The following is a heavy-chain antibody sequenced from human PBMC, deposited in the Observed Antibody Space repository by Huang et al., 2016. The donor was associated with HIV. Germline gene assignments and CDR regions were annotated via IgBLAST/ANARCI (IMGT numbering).Heavy chain of an antibody. J-gene: IGHJ4*02. Sequence: QVQLVQSGAEVKKPGASVRVSCRSSGYTFNNYDINWVRQATGQGLEWMGWLNPNSGNTGFAQKYQGRVTSIMNTSISTAYMELSSLRSEDTAVYYCARARGYYYGSGGYYSRYYFDYWGQGTLVTVSS. V-gene: IGHV1-8*03. CDR3: ARARGYYYGSGGYYSRYYFDY. D-gene: IGHD3-22*01. CDR2: LNPNSGNT. CDR1: GYTFNNYD.